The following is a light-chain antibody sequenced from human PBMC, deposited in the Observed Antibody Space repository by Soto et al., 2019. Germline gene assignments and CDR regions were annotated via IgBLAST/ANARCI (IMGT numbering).Light chain of an antibody. V-gene: IGKV3-20*01. J-gene: IGKJ1*01. CDR1: QSVSTSY. CDR2: GAS. Sequence: EIVLTQSPGTLSLSPGERATLSWRASQSVSTSYLAWYQQKPGQAPRLLIYGASSRATGIPDRFSGSGSGTDFTLTISRLEPADFAVYYCQQFGGSPRTFGQGTKVEI. CDR3: QQFGGSPRT.